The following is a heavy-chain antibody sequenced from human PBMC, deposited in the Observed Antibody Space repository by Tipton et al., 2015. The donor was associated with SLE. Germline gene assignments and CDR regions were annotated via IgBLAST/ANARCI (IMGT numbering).Heavy chain of an antibody. CDR3: AAREKAITMVRGVIIPFDY. D-gene: IGHD3-10*01. CDR2: IYYSGST. Sequence: TLSLTCTVSGGSISSSSYYWGWIRQPPGKGLEWIGSIYYSGSTYYNPSLKSRVTISVDTSKNQFSLKLSSVTAADTAVYYCAAREKAITMVRGVIIPFDYWGQGTLVTVSS. V-gene: IGHV4-39*07. CDR1: GGSISSSSYY. J-gene: IGHJ4*02.